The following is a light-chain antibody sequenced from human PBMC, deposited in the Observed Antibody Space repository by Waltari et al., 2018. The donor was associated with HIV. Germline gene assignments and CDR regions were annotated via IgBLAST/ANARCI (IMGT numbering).Light chain of an antibody. CDR1: SSNIGSTY. V-gene: IGLV1-47*01. Sequence: QSVLTQPPSASGTPGQRVPISCSGSSSNIGSTYVYWYQQLPGTAPKLLIYRNNPRPSGVPDRFSGSRSGTSASLSISGRLSEDEADDYCQSYDNSLSQVFGTGTKVAGL. CDR2: RNN. J-gene: IGLJ1*01. CDR3: QSYDNSLSQV.